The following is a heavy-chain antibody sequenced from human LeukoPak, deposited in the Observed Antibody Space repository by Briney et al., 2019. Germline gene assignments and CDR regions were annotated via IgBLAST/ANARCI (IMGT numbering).Heavy chain of an antibody. V-gene: IGHV4-30-2*01. D-gene: IGHD3-3*01. J-gene: IGHJ4*02. CDR2: IYHSGST. CDR1: GGSISSGGYY. CDR3: AKDPSITIFGVVYFDY. Sequence: SQTLSLTCTVSGGSISSGGYYWSWIRQPPGKGLEWIGYIYHSGSTYYNPSLKSRVTISVDRSKNQFSLKLSSVTAADTAVYYCAKDPSITIFGVVYFDYWGQGTLVTVSS.